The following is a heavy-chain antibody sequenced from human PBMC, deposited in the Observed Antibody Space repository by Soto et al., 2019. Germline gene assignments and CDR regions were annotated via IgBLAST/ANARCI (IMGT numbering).Heavy chain of an antibody. Sequence: ASETMSLPCTVSGGARSHSDRGWIRKTPGKGLEWIGYISYGGNTNDDPSLQSRVSISVDTSKNQLSLNTTSVTAADTAVYYCARAPMVLSRSYFDSWGQGTLVTVSS. CDR3: ARAPMVLSRSYFDS. D-gene: IGHD2-8*01. CDR1: GGARSHSD. CDR2: ISYGGNT. J-gene: IGHJ4*02. V-gene: IGHV4-59*01.